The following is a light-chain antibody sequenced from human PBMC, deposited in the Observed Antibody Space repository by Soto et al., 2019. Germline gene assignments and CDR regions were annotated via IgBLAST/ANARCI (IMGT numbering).Light chain of an antibody. J-gene: IGKJ1*01. Sequence: EIVMTQSPDTLSVSPGERATLSCRASQSVTSMLAWYQQKPGQAPRLRIYGASTRATGVPARFSGSGPGTDFTLTISSLQSEDFAVYYCQQYNNRPPWSFGQGTKVDIK. CDR2: GAS. V-gene: IGKV3-15*01. CDR3: QQYNNRPPWS. CDR1: QSVTSM.